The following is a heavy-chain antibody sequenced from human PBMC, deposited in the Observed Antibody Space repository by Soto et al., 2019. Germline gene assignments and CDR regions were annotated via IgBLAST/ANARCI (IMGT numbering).Heavy chain of an antibody. J-gene: IGHJ3*02. CDR2: ISYSGNT. D-gene: IGHD2-2*02. CDR1: GGSISSSSYY. Sequence: TSETLSLTCSVSGGSISSSSYYWGWIRQPPGKGLEWIGSISYSGNTYYSPSLKSRVTISVDTSKNQFSLKLSSVTAADTAVYYCARALGYCSSTSCYTEAFDIWGQGTMVT. V-gene: IGHV4-39*07. CDR3: ARALGYCSSTSCYTEAFDI.